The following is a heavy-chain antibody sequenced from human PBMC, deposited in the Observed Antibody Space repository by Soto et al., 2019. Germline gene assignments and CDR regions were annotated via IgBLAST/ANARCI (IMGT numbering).Heavy chain of an antibody. CDR2: INAGNGNT. J-gene: IGHJ4*02. V-gene: IGHV1-3*01. Sequence: ASVKVSCKASGYTFTSYAMHWVRQAPGQRLEWMGWINAGNGNTKYSQKFQGRVTITRDTSASTAYMELSSLRSEDTAVYYCARAKEGIQLWSSKRRAYCGGDCSSPFDYWGQGTLVTVSS. D-gene: IGHD2-21*02. CDR1: GYTFTSYA. CDR3: ARAKEGIQLWSSKRRAYCGGDCSSPFDY.